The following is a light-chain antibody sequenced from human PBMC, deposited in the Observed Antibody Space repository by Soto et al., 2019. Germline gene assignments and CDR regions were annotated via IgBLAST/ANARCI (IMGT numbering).Light chain of an antibody. Sequence: DFQMTQSPSTVSAAVRASVTITSRASQSTSSWLAWYQQKPGKAPKLLIYDASSLERGVPSRFSGSGSGTEFTLTISSLQPDDFATYYCQQYNSYRWTFGQGTKVDIK. CDR3: QQYNSYRWT. J-gene: IGKJ1*01. CDR2: DAS. CDR1: QSTSSW. V-gene: IGKV1-5*01.